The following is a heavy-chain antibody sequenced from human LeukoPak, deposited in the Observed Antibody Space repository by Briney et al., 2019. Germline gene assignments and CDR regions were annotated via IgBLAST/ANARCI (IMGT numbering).Heavy chain of an antibody. CDR1: GFTFSSYG. D-gene: IGHD4-23*01. V-gene: IGHV3-30*18. Sequence: GRSLRLSCAASGFTFSSYGMHWVRQAPGKGLEWVAVISHDGSNKYYADSVKGRFTISRDNSKNTLYLQMNSLRAEDTAVYYCAKGSYYGGDYGPWGQGTLVTVSS. J-gene: IGHJ5*02. CDR2: ISHDGSNK. CDR3: AKGSYYGGDYGP.